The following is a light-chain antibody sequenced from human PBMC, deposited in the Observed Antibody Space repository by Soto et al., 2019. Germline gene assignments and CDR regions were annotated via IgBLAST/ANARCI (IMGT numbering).Light chain of an antibody. V-gene: IGKV1-27*01. CDR1: QGISSY. Sequence: DIQMTQSPSSLSASVGDRVTITCRASQGISSYLAWYQQKLGKVPKLLISAASTLQSGGPSRFSGSGSGTDFTLTISSLQPEDVATYYCQKYSSVITFGQGTRLEIK. CDR3: QKYSSVIT. J-gene: IGKJ5*01. CDR2: AAS.